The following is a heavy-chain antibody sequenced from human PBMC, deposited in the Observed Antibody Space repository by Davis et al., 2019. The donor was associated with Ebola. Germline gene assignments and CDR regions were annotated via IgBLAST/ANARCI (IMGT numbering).Heavy chain of an antibody. J-gene: IGHJ4*02. CDR3: ARVDRGFDY. Sequence: GESLKISCAASGFTFSSYSMNWVRQAPGKGLEWVSYISSSSTIYYADSVKGRFTISRDNAKNTLYLQMNSLRAEDTAVYYCARVDRGFDYWGQGTLVTVSS. CDR1: GFTFSSYS. CDR2: ISSSSTI. V-gene: IGHV3-48*04. D-gene: IGHD1-14*01.